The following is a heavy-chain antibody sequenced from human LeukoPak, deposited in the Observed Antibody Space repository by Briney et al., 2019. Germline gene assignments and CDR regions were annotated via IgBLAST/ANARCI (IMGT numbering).Heavy chain of an antibody. J-gene: IGHJ6*04. Sequence: PGGSLRLSCAASGFTFSSYAMSWVRQAPGKGLEWVSAISGSGGSTYYADSVKGRFTISRDNAKNSLYLQMNSLRAEDTAVYYCARDLGYCTSTSCYSLYGMDVWGKGTTVTVSS. D-gene: IGHD2-2*02. CDR2: ISGSGGST. CDR3: ARDLGYCTSTSCYSLYGMDV. CDR1: GFTFSSYA. V-gene: IGHV3-23*01.